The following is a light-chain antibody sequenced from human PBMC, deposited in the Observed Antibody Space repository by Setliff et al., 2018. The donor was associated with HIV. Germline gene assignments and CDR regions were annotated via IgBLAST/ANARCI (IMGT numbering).Light chain of an antibody. J-gene: IGLJ1*01. Sequence: SALAQPRSVSGSPGQSVTISCTGTSSDVGGCNYVSWYQQFPGKAPKLMIYDVSKRPSGVPDRFSGSKSGNTASLTISGLQAEDEADYYCCSYAGSYRVFGTGTKVTVL. CDR2: DVS. V-gene: IGLV2-11*01. CDR3: CSYAGSYRV. CDR1: SSDVGGCNY.